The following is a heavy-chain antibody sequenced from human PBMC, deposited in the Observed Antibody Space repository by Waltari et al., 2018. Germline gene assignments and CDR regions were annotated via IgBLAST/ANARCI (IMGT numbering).Heavy chain of an antibody. V-gene: IGHV5-51*01. D-gene: IGHD3-3*01. J-gene: IGHJ6*03. CDR1: GYSFTSYW. CDR2: IYPGDSDT. Sequence: EVQLVQSGAEVKKPGESLKISCKGYGYSFTSYWIGWVRQMPGKGLEWMGIIYPGDSDTRYSPSFQGQVTISADKSISTAYLQWSSLKASDTAMYYCARHFWSGYYGAGYYYYYMDVWGKGTTVTISS. CDR3: ARHFWSGYYGAGYYYYYMDV.